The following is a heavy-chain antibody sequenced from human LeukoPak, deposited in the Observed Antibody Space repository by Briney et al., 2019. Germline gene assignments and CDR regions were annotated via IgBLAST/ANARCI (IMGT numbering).Heavy chain of an antibody. Sequence: ASVKVSCKASGYTFTKYGITWVRQAPGQGLEWMGGIIPIFGTANYAQKFQGRVTITADESTSTAYMELSSLRSEDTAVYYCARECSSTSCYGYWGQGTLVTVSS. CDR3: ARECSSTSCYGY. J-gene: IGHJ4*02. D-gene: IGHD2-2*01. V-gene: IGHV1-69*13. CDR1: GYTFTKYG. CDR2: IIPIFGTA.